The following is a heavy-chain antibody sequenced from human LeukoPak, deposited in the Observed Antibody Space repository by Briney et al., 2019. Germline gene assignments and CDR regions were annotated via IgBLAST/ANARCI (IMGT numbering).Heavy chain of an antibody. D-gene: IGHD3-22*01. Sequence: ASVKVSCKASGYTFTSYDINWVRQATGQGLEWMGWMNPNSGNTGYAQKFQGRVTMTRNTSISTAYMELGSLRSEDTAVYYGARGGGSYYYDSSGYYYGDYWGQGTLVTVSS. CDR2: MNPNSGNT. CDR3: ARGGGSYYYDSSGYYYGDY. V-gene: IGHV1-8*01. J-gene: IGHJ4*02. CDR1: GYTFTSYD.